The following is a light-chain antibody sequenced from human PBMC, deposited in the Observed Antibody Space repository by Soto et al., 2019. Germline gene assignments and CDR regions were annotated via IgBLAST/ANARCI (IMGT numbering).Light chain of an antibody. Sequence: DIVMIKPPALLLVSLGDNADIKCYSTKSSLFTYNNKDYLAWYQQKPGQPPKLIISWASTRESGVPDRFSGSGSGTDCTLTISSMQAEEGAVYDCKRYCATPLTVGGGTKVDIK. J-gene: IGKJ4*01. CDR1: KSSLFTYNNKDY. CDR2: WAS. CDR3: KRYCATPLT. V-gene: IGKV4-1*01.